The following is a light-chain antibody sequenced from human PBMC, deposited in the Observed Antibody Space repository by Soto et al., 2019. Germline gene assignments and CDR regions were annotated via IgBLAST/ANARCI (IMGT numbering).Light chain of an antibody. CDR1: SGSIASNY. V-gene: IGLV6-57*04. CDR3: QSYGSRNPVV. J-gene: IGLJ2*01. CDR2: EDN. Sequence: NFMLTQPHSVSESPGKTVTISCTRSSGSIASNYVQWYQQRPGSAPTTVIYEDNQRPSGVPDRFSGSIDSSSNSASLTISGLKAEDEADYYCQSYGSRNPVVFGGGTKVTVL.